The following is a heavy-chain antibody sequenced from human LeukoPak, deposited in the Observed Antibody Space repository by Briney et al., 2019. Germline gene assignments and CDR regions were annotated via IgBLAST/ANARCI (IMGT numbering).Heavy chain of an antibody. V-gene: IGHV3-30-3*01. CDR2: ISYDGSNK. D-gene: IGHD3-10*01. CDR1: GFTLSSYA. Sequence: GSLRLSCAASGFTLSSYAMHWVRQAPGKGLEWVAVISYDGSNKYYADSVKGRFTISRDNAKNSLYLQMNSLRAEDTAVYYCARDKDDYGSGNHWFDPWGQGTLVTVSS. CDR3: ARDKDDYGSGNHWFDP. J-gene: IGHJ5*02.